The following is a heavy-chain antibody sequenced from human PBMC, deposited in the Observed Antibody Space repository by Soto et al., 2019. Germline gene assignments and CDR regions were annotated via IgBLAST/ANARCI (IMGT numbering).Heavy chain of an antibody. V-gene: IGHV1-58*02. CDR1: GFTFTSSA. Sequence: SVKVSCKASGFTFTSSAMQWVRQARGQRLEWIGWIVVGSGNTNYAQKFQERVTITRDMSTSTAYMELSSLRSEDTAVYYCARDPGYYDFLTGYDPPRYGMDVWGQGTTVTVSS. J-gene: IGHJ6*02. CDR2: IVVGSGNT. D-gene: IGHD3-9*01. CDR3: ARDPGYYDFLTGYDPPRYGMDV.